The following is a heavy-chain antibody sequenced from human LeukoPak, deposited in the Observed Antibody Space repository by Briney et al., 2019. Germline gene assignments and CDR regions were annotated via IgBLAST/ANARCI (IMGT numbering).Heavy chain of an antibody. CDR2: ISGDGGST. D-gene: IGHD6-19*01. CDR3: ARESETSGWYDY. V-gene: IGHV3-43*02. CDR1: GFIFDNYA. Sequence: GGSLSLSCAAPGFIFDNYALHWVRQAPGKGLEGVFLISGDGGSTFYADSVRGRFTISRDNTRKSLSLQMTSLRSEDTALYYCARESETSGWYDYWGQGTLVTVSS. J-gene: IGHJ4*02.